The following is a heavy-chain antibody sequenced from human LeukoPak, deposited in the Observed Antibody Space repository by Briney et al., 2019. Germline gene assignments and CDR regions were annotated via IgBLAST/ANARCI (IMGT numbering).Heavy chain of an antibody. CDR1: GFTVSSNY. Sequence: RGSLRLSCAASGFTVSSNYMSWVRQAPGKGLEWVSVIYSGGSTYYADSVKGRFTISRDNSKNTLYLQMNSLRAEDTAVYYCARDLGSGWNFDYWGQGTLVTVSS. CDR3: ARDLGSGWNFDY. CDR2: IYSGGST. J-gene: IGHJ4*02. D-gene: IGHD6-19*01. V-gene: IGHV3-53*01.